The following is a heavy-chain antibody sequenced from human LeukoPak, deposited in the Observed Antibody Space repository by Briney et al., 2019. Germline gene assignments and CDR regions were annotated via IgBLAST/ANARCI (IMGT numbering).Heavy chain of an antibody. J-gene: IGHJ4*02. CDR1: GFTVSSNY. V-gene: IGHV3-66*01. CDR3: ARIQRENIAADGTVDY. CDR2: IYSGGST. Sequence: GGSLRLSCAASGFTVSSNYMSWVRQAPGKGLEWVSVIYSGGSTYYADSVKGRFTISRDNSKNTLYLQMNSLRAEDTAVYYCARIQRENIAADGTVDYCPQRTLVSVSS. D-gene: IGHD6-13*01.